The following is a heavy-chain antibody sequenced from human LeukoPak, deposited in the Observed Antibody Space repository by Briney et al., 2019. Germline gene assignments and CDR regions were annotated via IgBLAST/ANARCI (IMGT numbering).Heavy chain of an antibody. V-gene: IGHV1-2*02. J-gene: IGHJ4*02. D-gene: IGHD3-10*01. CDR3: ARVSRMVRGVIPTKYYFDY. CDR2: INPNSGGT. CDR1: GYTFTGYY. Sequence: ASVKVSCKASGYTFTGYYMHWVRQAPGQGLEWMGWINPNSGGTNYAQKFQGRVTMTRDTSISTAYMELSRLGSDDTAVYYCARVSRMVRGVIPTKYYFDYWGQGTLVTVSS.